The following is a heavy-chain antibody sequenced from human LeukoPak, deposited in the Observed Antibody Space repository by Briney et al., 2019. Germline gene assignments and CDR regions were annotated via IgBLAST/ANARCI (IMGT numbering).Heavy chain of an antibody. CDR2: ISHSGTT. CDR1: GGSISSNNW. D-gene: IGHD3-10*01. J-gene: IGHJ3*02. V-gene: IGHV4-4*02. CDR3: ARPRESSNAFDI. Sequence: SETLSLTCGVSGGSISSNNWWSWVRPPPGKGLEWIGEISHSGTTNYNPSLKSRVTISVDKSKNQFSLKLSSVTAADTAVYYCARPRESSNAFDIWGQGTMVTVSS.